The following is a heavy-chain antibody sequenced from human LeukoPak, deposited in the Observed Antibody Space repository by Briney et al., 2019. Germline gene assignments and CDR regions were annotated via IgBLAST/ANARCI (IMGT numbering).Heavy chain of an antibody. J-gene: IGHJ4*02. CDR3: AREKAYYDFWSGFE. CDR2: INHSGST. Sequence: PSETLSLTCAVYGGSFSGYYWSWIRQPPGKGLEWIGEINHSGSTNYNSSLKSRVTISVDTSKNQFSLKLSSVTAADTAVYYCAREKAYYDFWSGFEWGQGTLVTVSP. CDR1: GGSFSGYY. D-gene: IGHD3-3*01. V-gene: IGHV4-34*01.